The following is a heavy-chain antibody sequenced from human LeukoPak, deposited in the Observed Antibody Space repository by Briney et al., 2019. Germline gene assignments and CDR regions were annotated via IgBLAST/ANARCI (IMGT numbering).Heavy chain of an antibody. CDR1: GFTFSSYG. Sequence: PGRSLRLSCAASGFTFSSYGMHWVRQAPGKGLEWVAGISYDGSNKYYADSVKGRLTISRDNSKNTLYLQMNSLRAENTAVYYCAKSVTPGGNYYYYGMDVWGQGTTVTVSS. V-gene: IGHV3-30*18. CDR3: AKSVTPGGNYYYYGMDV. CDR2: ISYDGSNK. D-gene: IGHD5-18*01. J-gene: IGHJ6*02.